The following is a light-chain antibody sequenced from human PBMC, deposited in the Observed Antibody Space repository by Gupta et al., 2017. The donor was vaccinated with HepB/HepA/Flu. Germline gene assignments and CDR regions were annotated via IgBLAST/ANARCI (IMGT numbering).Light chain of an antibody. CDR2: DNN. J-gene: IGLJ2*01. Sequence: QSVLRQPPSVSAAPGQTVTISCSGANPNIGNNYVSCYQQCPGTAPKLLIYDNNRRRSGIPERFSGSKSGTSATLSITGLQSGDEAVYYCGVWDGSRSNGVFGGGTRLTVL. CDR3: GVWDGSRSNGV. CDR1: NPNIGNNY. V-gene: IGLV1-51*01.